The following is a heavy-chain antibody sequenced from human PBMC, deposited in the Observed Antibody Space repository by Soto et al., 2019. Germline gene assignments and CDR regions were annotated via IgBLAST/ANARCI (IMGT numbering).Heavy chain of an antibody. Sequence: QVQLVQSGTEVKKPGASVKVSCKASGYTFANYYIHWVRQAPGQGLEWMGIINPGDGDTRSAQKFQGRVTMTSDASTRTAYMQLSSLRADDTAVYYCASITGDSPMVMGDFNYDMDFCGQGTTVTGSS. CDR3: ASITGDSPMVMGDFNYDMDF. CDR2: INPGDGDT. D-gene: IGHD5-18*01. J-gene: IGHJ6*02. CDR1: GYTFANYY. V-gene: IGHV1-46*01.